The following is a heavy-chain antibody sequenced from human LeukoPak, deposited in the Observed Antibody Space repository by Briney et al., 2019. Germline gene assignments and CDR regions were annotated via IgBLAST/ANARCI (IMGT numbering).Heavy chain of an antibody. J-gene: IGHJ4*02. CDR3: ASDLETLDPRDGYNWEFDY. CDR1: GFTFSGSA. Sequence: SVKVSCKASGFTFSGSAVQWVRQARGQRLGWLGWIIVDSGKTHYLQKLQERVTITRDMSTNTAYMELSSLRSEDTAVYYCASDLETLDPRDGYNWEFDYWGQGTLVTVSS. D-gene: IGHD5-24*01. CDR2: IIVDSGKT. V-gene: IGHV1-58*01.